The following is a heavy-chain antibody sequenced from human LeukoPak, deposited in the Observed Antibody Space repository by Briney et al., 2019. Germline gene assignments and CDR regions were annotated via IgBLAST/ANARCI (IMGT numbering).Heavy chain of an antibody. CDR2: IKRDGSEK. D-gene: IGHD2-2*02. V-gene: IGHV3-7*03. J-gene: IGHJ4*02. CDR3: ARVYTGNRWHFDY. Sequence: PGGSLRLSCAASGFTFGTYWMSWVRQAPGKGLECVANIKRDGSEKYYVDSVKGRFTIFRDDAKSSLYLQMNSLRAEDTAVYFCARVYTGNRWHFDYWGQGTLVTVSS. CDR1: GFTFGTYW.